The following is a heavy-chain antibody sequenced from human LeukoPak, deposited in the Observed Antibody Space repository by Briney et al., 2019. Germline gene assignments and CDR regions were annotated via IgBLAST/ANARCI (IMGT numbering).Heavy chain of an antibody. V-gene: IGHV3-23*01. CDR3: ATDQRYAFDY. CDR1: GFTFSSYA. D-gene: IGHD3-9*01. Sequence: GGSLRLSCAASGFTFSSYAMSWVRQAPGKGLEWVSAISGSGGSTYYADSVKGRFTISRDDGKNTLYLHMNSLRDDDTAVYYCATDQRYAFDYWGQGILVTVSS. J-gene: IGHJ4*02. CDR2: ISGSGGST.